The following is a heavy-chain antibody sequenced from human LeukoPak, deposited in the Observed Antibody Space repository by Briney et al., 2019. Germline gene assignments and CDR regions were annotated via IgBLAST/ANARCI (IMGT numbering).Heavy chain of an antibody. V-gene: IGHV3-30-3*01. CDR3: ARDDCGPNCYALIDY. CDR2: ISNDGSNQ. Sequence: PGGSLRLSCTASGFTFSTYPMHWVRQAPGRGLEWVAVISNDGSNQYYADSVKGRFTISRDNSKNTVYLQTTGLSAEDTAVYYCARDDCGPNCYALIDYWGQGTLVTVSS. CDR1: GFTFSTYP. J-gene: IGHJ4*02. D-gene: IGHD4/OR15-4a*01.